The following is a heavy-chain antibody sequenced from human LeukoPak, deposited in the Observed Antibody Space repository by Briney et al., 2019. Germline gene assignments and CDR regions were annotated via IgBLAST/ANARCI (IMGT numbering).Heavy chain of an antibody. CDR2: INPNSGGT. Sequence: GESLKISCKGSGYSFTSYWIGWVRQAPGQGLEWMGWINPNSGGTNYAQKFQGRVTMTRDTSISTAYMELSRLRSDDTAVYYCARVRSYFSNDAFDIWGQGTMVTVSS. J-gene: IGHJ3*02. V-gene: IGHV1-2*02. CDR1: GYSFTSYW. D-gene: IGHD1-26*01. CDR3: ARVRSYFSNDAFDI.